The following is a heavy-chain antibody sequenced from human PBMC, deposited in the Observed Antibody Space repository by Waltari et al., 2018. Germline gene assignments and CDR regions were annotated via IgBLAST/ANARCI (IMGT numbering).Heavy chain of an antibody. D-gene: IGHD2-21*01. J-gene: IGHJ4*02. CDR2: ISYDGSNK. CDR1: GFTFSSYA. CDR3: ARVHCRLPYFDY. V-gene: IGHV3-30-3*01. Sequence: QVQLVESGGGVVQPGRSLRLSCAASGFTFSSYAMPWVRQAPGKGLEWVAVISYDGSNKYYADSVKGRFTISRDNSKNTLYLQMNSLRAEDTAVYYCARVHCRLPYFDYWGQGTLVTVSS.